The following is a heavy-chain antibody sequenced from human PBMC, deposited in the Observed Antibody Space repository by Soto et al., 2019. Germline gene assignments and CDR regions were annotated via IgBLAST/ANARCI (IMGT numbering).Heavy chain of an antibody. Sequence: SQTLSLTCAISGDSVSSNSAAWNWIRQSPSRGLEWLGRTYYRSKWYNDYAVSVKSRITINPDTSKNQFSLQLNSVTPEDTAVYYCARTYYDFWSGPGGYYYYMDVWGKGTTVTVSS. V-gene: IGHV6-1*01. D-gene: IGHD3-3*01. CDR2: TYYRSKWYN. CDR1: GDSVSSNSAA. J-gene: IGHJ6*03. CDR3: ARTYYDFWSGPGGYYYYMDV.